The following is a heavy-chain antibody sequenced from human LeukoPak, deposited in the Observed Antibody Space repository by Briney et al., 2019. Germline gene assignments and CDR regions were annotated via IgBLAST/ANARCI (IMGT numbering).Heavy chain of an antibody. Sequence: GGSLRLSCAASGFTVSSNYISWVRQAPGKGLEWVSADSVKGRFTISRDNSKNTLSLQMNSLRAEDTAVYYCARKNDLFNAAFDIWGQGTVVTVSS. CDR1: GFTVSSNY. V-gene: IGHV3-53*01. CDR3: ARKNDLFNAAFDI. D-gene: IGHD2/OR15-2a*01. J-gene: IGHJ3*02.